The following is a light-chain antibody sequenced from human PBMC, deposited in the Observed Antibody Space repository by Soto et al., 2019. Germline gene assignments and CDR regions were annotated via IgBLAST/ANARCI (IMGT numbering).Light chain of an antibody. Sequence: DIQVTQSPTTLSASVGDSVTITCRTSHYVSSWLAWYQHKLGKAPKLLIYKASSLESGAPARFSGSGTGTEFALTINSLQADDFATYYCQQYDNYPRTFGQGTKL. CDR2: KAS. CDR3: QQYDNYPRT. J-gene: IGKJ1*01. CDR1: HYVSSW. V-gene: IGKV1-5*03.